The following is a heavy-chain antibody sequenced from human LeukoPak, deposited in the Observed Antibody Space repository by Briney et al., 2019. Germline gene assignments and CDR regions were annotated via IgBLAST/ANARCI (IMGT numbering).Heavy chain of an antibody. D-gene: IGHD1-14*01. CDR1: GGSISSYY. V-gene: IGHV4-59*01. CDR2: IYYSGST. J-gene: IGHJ2*01. Sequence: SETLSLTCTVSGGSISSYYWSWIRQPPGKGLEWIGYIYYSGSTNYNPSLKSRVTISVDTSKNQFSLKLSSVTAADTAVYYCARDPGGYFDLWGRGTLVTVPS. CDR3: ARDPGGYFDL.